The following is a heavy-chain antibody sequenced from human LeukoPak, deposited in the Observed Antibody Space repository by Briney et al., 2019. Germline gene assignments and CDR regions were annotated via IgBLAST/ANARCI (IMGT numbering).Heavy chain of an antibody. D-gene: IGHD2-15*01. Sequence: ASVKVSCKSSGYTFTSYGISWVRQAPGQGLEWMGWISAYNGNTNYAQKLQGRVTMTTDTSTSTAYMELRSLRSDDTAVYYCAREFEYCSGGSCYSEYLNAFDIWGQGTMVTVSS. CDR2: ISAYNGNT. V-gene: IGHV1-18*01. CDR1: GYTFTSYG. CDR3: AREFEYCSGGSCYSEYLNAFDI. J-gene: IGHJ3*02.